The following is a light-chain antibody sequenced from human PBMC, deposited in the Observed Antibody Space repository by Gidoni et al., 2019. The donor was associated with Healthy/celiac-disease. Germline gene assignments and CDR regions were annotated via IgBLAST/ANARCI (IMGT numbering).Light chain of an antibody. V-gene: IGLV1-51*01. Sequence: QSVLTQPPSVSAAPDQKATISCSGSSSTIGNNYESWYQQLPGTAPKLLIYDNNKRPSGIPDRFSGSKSGTSATLGITGLQTGDEADYYCGTWDSSLISWVFGGGTKLTVL. CDR1: SSTIGNNY. CDR2: DNN. J-gene: IGLJ3*02. CDR3: GTWDSSLISWV.